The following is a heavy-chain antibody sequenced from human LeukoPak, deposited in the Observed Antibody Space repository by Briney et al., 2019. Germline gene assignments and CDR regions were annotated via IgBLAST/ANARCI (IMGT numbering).Heavy chain of an antibody. CDR3: ARAGLWELPRYAFDI. CDR1: GYTFTTYG. J-gene: IGHJ3*02. D-gene: IGHD1-26*01. CDR2: ISAYNGHT. V-gene: IGHV1-18*01. Sequence: ASVKVSCKAAGYTFTTYGISWVRQAPGQGLEGRGWISAYNGHTNDAQNLQGRVTMTTDPSTSTAYMELRSLRSDDTAVYYCARAGLWELPRYAFDIWGQGTMVTVSS.